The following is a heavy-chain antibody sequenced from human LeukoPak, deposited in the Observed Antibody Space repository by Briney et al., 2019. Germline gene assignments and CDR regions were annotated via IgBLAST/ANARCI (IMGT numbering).Heavy chain of an antibody. CDR3: ARGLCPYYYDSSGYYTYDY. Sequence: SVKVSCKASGGTFSSYAISWVRQAPGQGLEWMGGIIPIFGTANYAQKFQGRVTITTDESTSTAYMELSSLRSEDTAVYYCARGLCPYYYDSSGYYTYDYWGQGTLVTVSS. J-gene: IGHJ4*02. CDR1: GGTFSSYA. D-gene: IGHD3-22*01. CDR2: IIPIFGTA. V-gene: IGHV1-69*05.